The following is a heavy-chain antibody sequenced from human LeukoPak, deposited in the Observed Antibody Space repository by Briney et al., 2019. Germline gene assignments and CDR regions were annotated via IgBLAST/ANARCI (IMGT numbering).Heavy chain of an antibody. CDR3: ARAWFPNFYFDY. V-gene: IGHV4-34*01. D-gene: IGHD3-10*01. CDR2: INHSGST. J-gene: IGHJ4*02. Sequence: SETLSLTCAVYGGSFSGYYWSWIRQPPGKGLEWIGEINHSGSTNYNPSLKSRVTISVDTSKNQFSLKLSSVTAADTAVYYCARAWFPNFYFDYRGQGTLVTVSS. CDR1: GGSFSGYY.